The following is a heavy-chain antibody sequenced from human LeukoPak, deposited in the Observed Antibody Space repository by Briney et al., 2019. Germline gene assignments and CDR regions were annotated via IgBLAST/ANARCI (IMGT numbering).Heavy chain of an antibody. Sequence: SETLSLTCTVSGASITSYYWSWIRQPPGKGLEWIGYIHHSGSTNSNPSLKSRVTMSVDTSTIQFSLKLNSVTAADTAVYYCARWTNINWFDPWGQGTLVTVSS. CDR3: ARWTNINWFDP. V-gene: IGHV4-59*01. CDR1: GASITSYY. CDR2: IHHSGST. D-gene: IGHD3/OR15-3a*01. J-gene: IGHJ5*02.